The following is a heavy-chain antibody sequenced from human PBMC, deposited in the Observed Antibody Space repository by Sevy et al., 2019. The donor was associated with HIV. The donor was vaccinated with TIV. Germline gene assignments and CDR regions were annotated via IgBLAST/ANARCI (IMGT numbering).Heavy chain of an antibody. CDR1: GFTFRNYG. J-gene: IGHJ6*02. CDR2: IGYNGSAK. Sequence: GGSLRLSCIASGFTFRNYGIHWVRQAPGKGLEWVAVIGYNGSAKYYADSVKGRFTISRDNAKNTLFLQMNSLRVEDTAVYYCAKERGGSYIPYFYGMDVWGQGTAVTVSS. D-gene: IGHD1-26*01. V-gene: IGHV3-30*18. CDR3: AKERGGSYIPYFYGMDV.